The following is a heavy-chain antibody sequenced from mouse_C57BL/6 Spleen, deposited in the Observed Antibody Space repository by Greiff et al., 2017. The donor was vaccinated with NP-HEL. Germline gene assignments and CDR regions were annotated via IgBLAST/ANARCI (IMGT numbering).Heavy chain of an antibody. V-gene: IGHV1-82*01. J-gene: IGHJ4*01. CDR1: GYAFSSSW. Sequence: VQLKQSGPELVKPGASVKISCKASGYAFSSSWMNWVKQRPGKGLEWIGRIYPGDGDTNYNGKFKGKAKLTADKSSSTAYMQLSSLTSEDSAVYFCARYGYDGAMDYWGQGTSVTVSS. D-gene: IGHD2-2*01. CDR3: ARYGYDGAMDY. CDR2: IYPGDGDT.